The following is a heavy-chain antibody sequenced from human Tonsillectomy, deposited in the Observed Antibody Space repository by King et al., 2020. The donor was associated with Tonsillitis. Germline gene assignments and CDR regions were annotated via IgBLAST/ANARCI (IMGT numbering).Heavy chain of an antibody. D-gene: IGHD3-22*01. V-gene: IGHV4-34*01. J-gene: IGHJ4*02. CDR1: GGSSSGYY. CDR2: INHSGST. Sequence: VQLQQWGAGLLKPSETLSLTCAVYGGSSSGYYWSWIRQPPGKGLEWIGEINHSGSTNYNPSLKSRVTISVDTSKNQFSLKLSSVTAADTAVYYCARGRLTRPYYYDSSGYCYFDYWGQGTLVTVSS. CDR3: ARGRLTRPYYYDSSGYCYFDY.